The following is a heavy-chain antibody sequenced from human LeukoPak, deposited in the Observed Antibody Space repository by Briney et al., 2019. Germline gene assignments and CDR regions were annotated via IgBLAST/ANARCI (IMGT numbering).Heavy chain of an antibody. Sequence: SETLSLTCTVSGGSISIYYWSWIRQPPGKGLEWIGHIHYSGNTYYNPSLKSRVSISVDTSKNQFSLKLSSVTAADTAVYYCARENNDYGGKKAFDYWGQGTLVTVSS. CDR3: ARENNDYGGKKAFDY. V-gene: IGHV4-59*06. D-gene: IGHD4-23*01. CDR2: IHYSGNT. J-gene: IGHJ4*02. CDR1: GGSISIYY.